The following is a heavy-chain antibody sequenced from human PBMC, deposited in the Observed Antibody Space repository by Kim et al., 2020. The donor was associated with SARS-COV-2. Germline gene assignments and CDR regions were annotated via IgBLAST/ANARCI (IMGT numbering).Heavy chain of an antibody. Sequence: SYAQKFQGRVTMTRDTSTSTVYMELSSLRSEDTAVYYCARAYLSSGPVDYWGQGTLVTVSS. CDR3: ARAYLSSGPVDY. V-gene: IGHV1-46*01. D-gene: IGHD6-19*01. J-gene: IGHJ4*02.